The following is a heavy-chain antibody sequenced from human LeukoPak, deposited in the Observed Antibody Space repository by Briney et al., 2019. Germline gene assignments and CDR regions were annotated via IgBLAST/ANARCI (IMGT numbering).Heavy chain of an antibody. Sequence: GGSLRLSCAASGFTFSGFEMNWVRQAPGKGLEWVSYISSSGSTRYYANSVEGRFTVSRDNAKNSLYLQMNSLRAEDTAVYYCARDPVNCGGDCYQAWGQGTLVTVSS. V-gene: IGHV3-48*03. CDR2: ISSSGSTR. CDR1: GFTFSGFE. D-gene: IGHD2-21*02. J-gene: IGHJ5*02. CDR3: ARDPVNCGGDCYQA.